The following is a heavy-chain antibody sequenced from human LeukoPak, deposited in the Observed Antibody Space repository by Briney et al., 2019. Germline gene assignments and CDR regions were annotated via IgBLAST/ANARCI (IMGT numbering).Heavy chain of an antibody. CDR3: AKDITGSGWPLGMDV. J-gene: IGHJ6*02. D-gene: IGHD6-19*01. Sequence: GSSLRLPCAASRLTCDFYAMPWVPQATGKGRVRLSGIRGKRCRILYADSEKGRYTLSRDNAKNSLYVQMNSLIADDTPLFHCAKDITGSGWPLGMDVWGQGTTVTVSS. CDR2: IRGKRCRI. CDR1: RLTCDFYA. V-gene: IGHV3-9*01.